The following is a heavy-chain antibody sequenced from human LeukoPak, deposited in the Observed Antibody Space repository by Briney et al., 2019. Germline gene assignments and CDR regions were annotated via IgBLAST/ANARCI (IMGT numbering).Heavy chain of an antibody. V-gene: IGHV4-30-2*01. J-gene: IGHJ4*02. CDR3: ARVGTIFGVVIPLLDY. CDR1: GGSISSGGYS. Sequence: PSETLSLTCAVSGGSISSGGYSWSWIRQPPGKGLEWIGYIYHSGSTYYNPSLKSRVTISVDRSKNQFSLKLSSVTAADTAVYYCARVGTIFGVVIPLLDYWGQGTLVTVSS. CDR2: IYHSGST. D-gene: IGHD3-3*01.